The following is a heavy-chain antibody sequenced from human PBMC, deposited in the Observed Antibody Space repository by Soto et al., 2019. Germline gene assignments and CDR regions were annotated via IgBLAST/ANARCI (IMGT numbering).Heavy chain of an antibody. CDR3: ASIGGYCTNGVGSNSPYSPDY. J-gene: IGHJ4*02. CDR1: GGTFSSYT. Sequence: GASVKVSCKASGGTFSSYTISWVRQAPGQGLEWMGRIIPILGIANYAQKFQGRVTITADKSTSTAYMELSSLRSEDTAVYYCASIGGYCTNGVGSNSPYSPDYWGQGTLVTVSS. CDR2: IIPILGIA. D-gene: IGHD2-8*01. V-gene: IGHV1-69*02.